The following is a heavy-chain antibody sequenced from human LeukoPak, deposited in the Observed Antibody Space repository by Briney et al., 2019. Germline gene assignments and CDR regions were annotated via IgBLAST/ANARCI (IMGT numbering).Heavy chain of an antibody. V-gene: IGHV1-69*05. CDR2: IIPIFGTA. CDR3: ARDAMVVTPHAFDI. CDR1: GGTFSSYA. D-gene: IGHD4-23*01. J-gene: IGHJ3*02. Sequence: ASVKVSCKASGGTFSSYAISWVRRAPGQGLEWMGRIIPIFGTANYAQKFQGRVTITTDESTSTAYMELSSLRSEDTAVYYCARDAMVVTPHAFDIWGQGTMVTVSS.